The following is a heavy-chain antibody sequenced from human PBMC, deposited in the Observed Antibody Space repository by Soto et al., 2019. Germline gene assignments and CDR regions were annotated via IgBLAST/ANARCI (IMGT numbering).Heavy chain of an antibody. J-gene: IGHJ5*02. D-gene: IGHD2-15*01. CDR3: ARDGPGYCSGGSCSSYNWFDP. Sequence: QAQLVQSGAEVKKPGASVKVSCKASGYTFTSYGISWVRQAPGQGLEWMGWISAYNGNTNYAQKLQGRVTMTTDTSTSTAYMELRSLRSDDTAVYYCARDGPGYCSGGSCSSYNWFDPWGQGTLVTVSS. CDR1: GYTFTSYG. V-gene: IGHV1-18*01. CDR2: ISAYNGNT.